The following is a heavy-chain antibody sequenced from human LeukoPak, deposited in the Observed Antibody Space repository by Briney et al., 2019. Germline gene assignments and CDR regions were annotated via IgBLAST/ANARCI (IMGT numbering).Heavy chain of an antibody. CDR1: GYTFTSYG. J-gene: IGHJ4*02. Sequence: ASVKVSCKASGYTFTSYGFSWVRQAPGQGLEWMGWINAYNGNTNYARKLQGRVTMTTDTSTSTAYMELRSLRFDDTGVYYCARRQGTTLSFDYWGQGTLVTVSS. V-gene: IGHV1-18*01. D-gene: IGHD1-1*01. CDR2: INAYNGNT. CDR3: ARRQGTTLSFDY.